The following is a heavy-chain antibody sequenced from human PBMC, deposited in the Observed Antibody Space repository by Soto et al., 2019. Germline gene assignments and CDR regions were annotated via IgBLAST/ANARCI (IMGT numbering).Heavy chain of an antibody. D-gene: IGHD2-15*01. CDR1: GFTFSSYS. CDR3: ARDRVVVADRPFDY. J-gene: IGHJ4*02. CDR2: ISSSSSYI. Sequence: GGSLRLSCAASGFTFSSYSINWVRQAPGKGLEWVSSISSSSSYIYYADSVKGRFTISRDNAKNSLYLQMNSLRAEDTAVYYCARDRVVVADRPFDYWGQGTLVTVSS. V-gene: IGHV3-21*01.